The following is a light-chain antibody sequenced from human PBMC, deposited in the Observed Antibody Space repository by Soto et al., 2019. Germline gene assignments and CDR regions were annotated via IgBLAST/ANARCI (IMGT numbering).Light chain of an antibody. CDR2: EVS. V-gene: IGLV2-14*01. Sequence: QSALTQPASVSGSPGQSITISCTGTSSDVGAYNFVSWYQHHPDKAPKLMISEVSNRPSGVSDRLSGSKSGNTACLTISGLQAEEEADYYCASLTTASFVFGNVTKVTV. J-gene: IGLJ1*01. CDR3: ASLTTASFV. CDR1: SSDVGAYNF.